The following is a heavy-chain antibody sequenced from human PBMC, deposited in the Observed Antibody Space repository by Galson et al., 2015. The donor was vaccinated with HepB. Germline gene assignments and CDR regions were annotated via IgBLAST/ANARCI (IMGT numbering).Heavy chain of an antibody. J-gene: IGHJ4*02. V-gene: IGHV3-48*01. CDR2: ISSSSSNI. Sequence: SLRLSCAASGFTFSSYSMNWVRQAPGKGLEWVSYISSSSSNIYYADSVKGRFTISRDNAKNTLYLQMNSLRAEDTAVYYCARSHFDYGDYAFDYWGQGTLVTVSS. D-gene: IGHD4-17*01. CDR1: GFTFSSYS. CDR3: ARSHFDYGDYAFDY.